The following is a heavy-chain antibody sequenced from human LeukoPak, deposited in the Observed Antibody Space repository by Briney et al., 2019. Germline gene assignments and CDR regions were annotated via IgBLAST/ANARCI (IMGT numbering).Heavy chain of an antibody. V-gene: IGHV1-2*02. J-gene: IGHJ5*02. CDR2: INPNSGGT. CDR1: GYTFTGYY. CDR3: AKGYGDYSDWFDP. D-gene: IGHD4-17*01. Sequence: ASVKVSCKASGYTFTGYYMHWVRQAPGQGLEWMGWINPNSGGTKYAQKFQGRFTMTGDTSITTAYMELSGLTSDDTAVYYCAKGYGDYSDWFDPWGQGTPVTVSS.